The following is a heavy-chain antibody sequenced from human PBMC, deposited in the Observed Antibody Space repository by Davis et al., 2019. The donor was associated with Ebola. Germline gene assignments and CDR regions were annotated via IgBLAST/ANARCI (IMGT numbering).Heavy chain of an antibody. D-gene: IGHD3-10*01. CDR3: ARACLYDSGNSGSY. CDR2: IIPIFGTA. V-gene: IGHV1-69*13. CDR1: GGTFSSYA. Sequence: SVKVSCKASGGTFSSYAISWVRQAPGQGLEWMGGIIPIFGTANYAQKFQGRVTITADESTSTVYMELSSLRSEDPAVYYCARACLYDSGNSGSYWGQGTLVTVSS. J-gene: IGHJ4*02.